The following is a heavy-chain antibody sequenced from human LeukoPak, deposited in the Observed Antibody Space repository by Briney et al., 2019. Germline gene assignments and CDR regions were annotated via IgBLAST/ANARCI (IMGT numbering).Heavy chain of an antibody. CDR1: GGSITTTNW. J-gene: IGHJ4*02. CDR3: ARDPGCSYGSYDY. D-gene: IGHD5-18*01. V-gene: IGHV4-4*02. Sequence: SETLSLTCTVSGGSITTTNWWSWVRQPPGKGLEWIGEVHLNGATNYNPSLESRFSMSIDKSNNLLSLEVTSVTAADTAVYFCARDPGCSYGSYDYWGQGTLVTVSS. CDR2: VHLNGAT.